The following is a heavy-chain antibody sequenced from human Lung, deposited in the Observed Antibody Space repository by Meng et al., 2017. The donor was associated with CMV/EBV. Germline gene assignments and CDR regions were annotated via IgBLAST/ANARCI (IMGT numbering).Heavy chain of an antibody. J-gene: IGHJ3*02. CDR3: AKDDTSGKGVYDAFDI. Sequence: GESLKISCAAAGFTFSVHAMSWVRQAPGKGLKWVSTIGSPGDTFHADSVRGRFTISRDNSKNTLYLQMNSLRAEDTAVYYCAKDDTSGKGVYDAFDIWGQGXMVTVSS. CDR1: GFTFSVHA. CDR2: IGSPGDT. V-gene: IGHV3-23*01. D-gene: IGHD6-6*01.